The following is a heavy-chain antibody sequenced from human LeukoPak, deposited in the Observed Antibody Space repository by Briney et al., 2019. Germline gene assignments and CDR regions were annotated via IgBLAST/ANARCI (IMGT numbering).Heavy chain of an antibody. D-gene: IGHD3-10*01. CDR2: IYHSGST. J-gene: IGHJ4*02. V-gene: IGHV4-39*01. Sequence: SETLSLTYTVSGGSISSSSYYWGRIRQPPGKGLEWIGRIYHSGSTYYNPSLKSRVTISVDTSKNQFSLKLSSVTAADTAVYYCARPRDYYGAGGRDWGYYFDYWGQGTLVTVSS. CDR3: ARPRDYYGAGGRDWGYYFDY. CDR1: GGSISSSSYY.